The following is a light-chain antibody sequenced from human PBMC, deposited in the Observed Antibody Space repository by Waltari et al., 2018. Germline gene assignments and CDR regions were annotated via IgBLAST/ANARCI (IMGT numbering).Light chain of an antibody. CDR3: QQYYRSRT. Sequence: DIVMTQSPDSLAVSLGERATIDCKSSQSVFYRSDNKNYLAWYQHKPGQPPKFLFYWASTREPGVPDRFSASGSGTDFTLTINNLQAEDVAVYYCQQYYRSRTFGQGTKVEIK. CDR2: WAS. J-gene: IGKJ1*01. V-gene: IGKV4-1*01. CDR1: QSVFYRSDNKNY.